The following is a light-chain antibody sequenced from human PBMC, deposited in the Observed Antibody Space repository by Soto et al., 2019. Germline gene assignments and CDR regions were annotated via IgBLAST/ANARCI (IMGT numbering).Light chain of an antibody. CDR1: SSNVGSNP. CDR3: AAWDDSLNGDV. Sequence: QSVLTQPPSASGTPGQRVTISCSGSSSNVGSNPVNWYQQLPGTAPKLLIYSNNQRPSGVPDRFSGSRSGTSVSLAISGLQSEDEADYYCAAWDDSLNGDVFGTGTKLTV. CDR2: SNN. J-gene: IGLJ1*01. V-gene: IGLV1-44*01.